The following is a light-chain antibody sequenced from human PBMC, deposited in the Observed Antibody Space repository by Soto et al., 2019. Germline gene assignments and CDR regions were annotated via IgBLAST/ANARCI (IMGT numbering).Light chain of an antibody. CDR2: GAS. Sequence: EILLTQSPGTRSLSPGERATLSCRASQSVSSSYLAWYQQKPGPAPRLLIYGASSRATGIPDRFSGSGSGTDFTLTISRLEPEDFAVYYCQQYGSSRTFGQGTKVDIK. J-gene: IGKJ1*01. CDR3: QQYGSSRT. V-gene: IGKV3-20*01. CDR1: QSVSSSY.